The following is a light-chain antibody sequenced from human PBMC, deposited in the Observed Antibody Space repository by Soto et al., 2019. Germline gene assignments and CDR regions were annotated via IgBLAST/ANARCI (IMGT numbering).Light chain of an antibody. CDR3: SSYAGSSNYVV. CDR1: SSDVGTYNY. Sequence: QSALTQPPSASGSPGQSVTISCTGTSSDVGTYNYVSWYQQHPGKAPKLMIYEVSKRPSGVPDRFSGSKSGNTASLTVSGLQAEDEADYYCSSYAGSSNYVVFGGGTKLTVL. J-gene: IGLJ2*01. CDR2: EVS. V-gene: IGLV2-8*01.